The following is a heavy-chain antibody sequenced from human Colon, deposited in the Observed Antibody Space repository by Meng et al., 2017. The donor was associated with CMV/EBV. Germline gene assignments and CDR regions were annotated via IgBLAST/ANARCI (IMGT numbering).Heavy chain of an antibody. J-gene: IGHJ4*02. CDR1: GGSISSSNW. Sequence: SETLSLTCAVSGGSISSSNWWSWVRQPPGKGLEWIGSIHYSGNTYRNPSLMSRVTLSVDTSKNQFSLTLSSVTAADTSIYYCARPSYDGWYYFGSWGQGTLVTVSS. CDR2: IHYSGNT. V-gene: IGHV4-39*01. CDR3: ARPSYDGWYYFGS. D-gene: IGHD6-19*01.